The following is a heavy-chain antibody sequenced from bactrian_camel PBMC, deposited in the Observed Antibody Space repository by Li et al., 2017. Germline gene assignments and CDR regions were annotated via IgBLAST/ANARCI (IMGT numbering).Heavy chain of an antibody. CDR3: AASTQRTPLLRAVDFEY. CDR2: IDRDGSE. Sequence: HVQLVESGGGSVQAGGSLKLSCEASGDSYRSACMGWFRQAPGKEREGVAAIDRDGSERYAEVVKGRFTISKDDYANTLNLVMDSLKPEDTAMYYCAASTQRTPLLRAVDFEYWGQGTQVTVS. D-gene: IGHD5*01. J-gene: IGHJ4*01. V-gene: IGHV3S55*01. CDR1: GDSYRSAC.